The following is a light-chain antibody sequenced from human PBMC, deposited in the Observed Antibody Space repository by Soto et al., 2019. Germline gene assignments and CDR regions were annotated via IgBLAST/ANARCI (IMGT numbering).Light chain of an antibody. V-gene: IGLV2-14*01. J-gene: IGLJ1*01. CDR2: DVT. CDR1: SSDIGGYNY. Sequence: QSVLTQPASVSGSPGQSITISCTGTSSDIGGYNYVSWYQQHPGKVPKLMIYDVTNRPSGVSNRFSGSKSDDTASLTISDLQAEDEADYYCSSYATSSPYVFGTGTKLTVL. CDR3: SSYATSSPYV.